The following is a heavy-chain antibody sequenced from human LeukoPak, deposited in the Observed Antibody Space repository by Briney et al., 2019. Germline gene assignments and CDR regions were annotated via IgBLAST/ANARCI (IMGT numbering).Heavy chain of an antibody. D-gene: IGHD3-22*01. CDR2: ISAYNGNT. J-gene: IGHJ4*02. CDR3: ARDVLGGSSGPLNY. Sequence: ASVKVSCKASGYTLRSYGITWVRQAPGQGLEWMGWISAYNGNTKYPQKLQGRVTMTTDTSTSTAYMELRSLRSDDTAVYYCARDVLGGSSGPLNYWGQGTLVTVSS. CDR1: GYTLRSYG. V-gene: IGHV1-18*01.